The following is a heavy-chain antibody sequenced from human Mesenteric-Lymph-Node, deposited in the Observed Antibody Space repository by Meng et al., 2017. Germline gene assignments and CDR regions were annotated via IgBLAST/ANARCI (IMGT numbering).Heavy chain of an antibody. Sequence: QVQLVQSGAEVKKPGASVKVSCKASGYTFTGYYMHWVRQAPGQGLEWMGRINPNSGGTNYAQNLQGRVTLTADTSTGTAYMELRSLRSDDTAVYYCARVVVGSSGGDYWGQGTLVTVSS. J-gene: IGHJ4*02. CDR3: ARVVVGSSGGDY. V-gene: IGHV1-2*06. D-gene: IGHD1-26*01. CDR2: INPNSGGT. CDR1: GYTFTGYY.